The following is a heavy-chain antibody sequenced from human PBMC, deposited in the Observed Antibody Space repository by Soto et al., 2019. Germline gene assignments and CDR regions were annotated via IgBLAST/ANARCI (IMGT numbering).Heavy chain of an antibody. D-gene: IGHD3-3*01. CDR2: ISYDGGNK. CDR3: ARVRWEWLLRYDFDY. CDR1: GFTFSSYA. V-gene: IGHV3-30-3*01. Sequence: QVQLVESGGGVVQPGRSLRLSCAASGFTFSSYAMHWVRQAPGKGPEWVAIISYDGGNKYYADSVKGRFTISRDNSQNTLYLQVNSLRAEDTALYYCARVRWEWLLRYDFDYWGQGTLVTVSS. J-gene: IGHJ4*02.